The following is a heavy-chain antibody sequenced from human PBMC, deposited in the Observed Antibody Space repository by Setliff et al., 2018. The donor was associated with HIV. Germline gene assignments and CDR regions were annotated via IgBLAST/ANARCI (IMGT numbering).Heavy chain of an antibody. J-gene: IGHJ6*03. Sequence: ASVKVSCKASGYNFTNYGIGWVRQAPGQGLEYLGWIGTYSGNTDYAQSVQGRVTMTRDTSTGTVYMDLRSLRSDDTAVYYCVRVTADRTNYYYYMDVWDKGTTVTVSS. V-gene: IGHV1-18*01. D-gene: IGHD4-17*01. CDR3: VRVTADRTNYYYYMDV. CDR2: IGTYSGNT. CDR1: GYNFTNYG.